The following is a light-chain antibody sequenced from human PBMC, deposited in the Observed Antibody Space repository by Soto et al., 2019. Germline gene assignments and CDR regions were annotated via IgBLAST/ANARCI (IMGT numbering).Light chain of an antibody. CDR1: NSDVGGYNY. CDR3: SSYTSSSTHIL. Sequence: QSVLTQPASVSGSPGQSITISCTGTNSDVGGYNYVSWYQQLPGKAPKVMIYDVNKRPSGVSNRFSGSKSGNTASLTISGLQAEDEAEYYCSSYTSSSTHILFGGGTKLTV. J-gene: IGLJ2*01. V-gene: IGLV2-14*01. CDR2: DVN.